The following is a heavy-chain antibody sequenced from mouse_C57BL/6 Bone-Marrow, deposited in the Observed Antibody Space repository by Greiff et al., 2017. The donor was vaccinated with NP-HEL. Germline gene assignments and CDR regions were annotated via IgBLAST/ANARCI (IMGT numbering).Heavy chain of an antibody. V-gene: IGHV1-58*01. CDR2: IYIGKGYT. Sequence: VQLQQSGAELVRPGSSVKMSCKTSGYTFTSYGINWVKQRPGQGLEWIGYIYIGKGYTEYNEKFKGKATLTSDTSSSTAYMQLSSLTSEDSAIYFCARKGTWERYFDVWGTGTTVTVSS. CDR1: GYTFTSYG. D-gene: IGHD4-1*01. CDR3: ARKGTWERYFDV. J-gene: IGHJ1*03.